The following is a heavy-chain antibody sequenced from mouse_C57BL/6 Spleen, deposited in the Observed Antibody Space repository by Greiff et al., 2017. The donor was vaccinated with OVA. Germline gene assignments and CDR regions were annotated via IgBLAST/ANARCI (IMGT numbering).Heavy chain of an antibody. CDR3: ARRGSYYGSSHWYFDV. CDR2: IDPSDSYT. D-gene: IGHD1-1*01. Sequence: QVQLQQPGAELVMPGASVKLSCKASGYTFTSYWMHWVKQRPGQGLEWIGEIDPSDSYTNYNQKFKGKSTLTVDKSSSTAYMQLSSLTSEDSAVYYCARRGSYYGSSHWYFDVWGTGTTVTVSS. V-gene: IGHV1-69*01. CDR1: GYTFTSYW. J-gene: IGHJ1*03.